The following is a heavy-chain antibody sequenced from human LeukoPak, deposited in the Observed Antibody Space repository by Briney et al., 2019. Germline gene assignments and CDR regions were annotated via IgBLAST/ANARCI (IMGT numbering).Heavy chain of an antibody. V-gene: IGHV1-8*01. CDR3: ARDVWFGELLYPRDYYYYGMDV. D-gene: IGHD3-10*01. Sequence: ASVKVSCKASGYTFTSYDINWVRQATGQGLEWMGWMNPNSGNTGYAQKFQGRVTMTRNTSISTAHMELSSLRSEDTAVYYRARDVWFGELLYPRDYYYYGMDVWGQGTTVTVSS. CDR1: GYTFTSYD. CDR2: MNPNSGNT. J-gene: IGHJ6*02.